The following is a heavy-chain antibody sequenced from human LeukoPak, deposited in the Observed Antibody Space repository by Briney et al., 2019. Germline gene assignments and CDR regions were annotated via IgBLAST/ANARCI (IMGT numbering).Heavy chain of an antibody. Sequence: PSETLSLTCTVSADSDNTNNYYWAWIRQPPGQGLEWIATVHYSGINFYQESLKGRVTTFMDTSKKQISLKLTSVTAADTAVYYCAGGYAEILLVAEYFDHWGQGTLVTVSS. D-gene: IGHD2-2*01. CDR1: ADSDNTNNYY. CDR3: AGGYAEILLVAEYFDH. V-gene: IGHV4-39*01. J-gene: IGHJ1*01. CDR2: VHYSGIN.